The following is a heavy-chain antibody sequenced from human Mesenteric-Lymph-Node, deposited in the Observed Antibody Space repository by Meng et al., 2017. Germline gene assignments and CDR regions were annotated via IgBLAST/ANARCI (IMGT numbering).Heavy chain of an antibody. V-gene: IGHV4-39*07. CDR2: IYYSGST. D-gene: IGHD4-17*01. J-gene: IGHJ6*02. CDR1: GCSISSSSYY. CDR3: ARACMGDYLFMTPKYGMDV. Sequence: SCTVSGCSISSSSYYWGWIRQPPGQGLEWIGSIYYSGSTYYNPTLKSRVTISVDTSKNQFSLKLSSVTAADTAVYYCARACMGDYLFMTPKYGMDVWGQGTTVTVSS.